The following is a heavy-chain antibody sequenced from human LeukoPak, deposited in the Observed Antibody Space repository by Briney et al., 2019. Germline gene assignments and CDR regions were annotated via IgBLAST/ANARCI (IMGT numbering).Heavy chain of an antibody. J-gene: IGHJ4*02. Sequence: GESLSISCKDSGNIFTNYWISWVRQMPGKGLEWMGRIDPSDSYTNYSPSFQGHVTISVDKSISTAYLQWSSLKASDTAMYYCARRYDSGSTIDQWGQGTLVTVSS. CDR3: ARRYDSGSTIDQ. D-gene: IGHD3-10*01. CDR1: GNIFTNYW. V-gene: IGHV5-10-1*01. CDR2: IDPSDSYT.